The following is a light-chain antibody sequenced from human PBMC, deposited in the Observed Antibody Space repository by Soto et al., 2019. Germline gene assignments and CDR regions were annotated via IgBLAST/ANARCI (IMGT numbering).Light chain of an antibody. CDR3: QQYNNWPPWT. V-gene: IGKV3-15*01. CDR2: GAS. J-gene: IGKJ1*01. CDR1: QSVSSN. Sequence: EIVMTQSQDTLSVSRGERAYLSCRASQSVSSNLAWYQQKPGQAPRLLIYGASTRATGIPARFSGSGSGTEFTLSIICLQSEDFAVYYCQQYNNWPPWTFGQGTKVDIK.